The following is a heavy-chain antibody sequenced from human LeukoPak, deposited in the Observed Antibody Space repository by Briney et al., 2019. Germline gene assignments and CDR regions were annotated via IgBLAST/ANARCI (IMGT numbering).Heavy chain of an antibody. Sequence: GASVKVSCKASGGTFSSYAISWVRQAPGQGLEWMGWINPNSGGTNYAQKFQGRVTMTRDTSISTAYMELSRLRSDDTAVYYCAKKASQGYFQHWGQGTLVTVSS. D-gene: IGHD2-2*01. CDR2: INPNSGGT. V-gene: IGHV1-2*02. CDR1: GGTFSSYA. CDR3: AKKASQGYFQH. J-gene: IGHJ1*01.